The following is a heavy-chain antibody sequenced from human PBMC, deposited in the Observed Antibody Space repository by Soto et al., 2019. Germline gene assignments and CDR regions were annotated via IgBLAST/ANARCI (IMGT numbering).Heavy chain of an antibody. CDR2: IYYSGST. CDR3: ARGGYYDSSGYFGAFDI. D-gene: IGHD3-22*01. CDR1: GGSISSGGYY. Sequence: SETLSLTCTVSGGSISSGGYYWSWIRQHPGKGLEWIGYIYYSGSTYYNPSLKSRVTISVDTSKNQFSLKLSSVTAADTAVYYCARGGYYDSSGYFGAFDIWGQGTMVTVS. J-gene: IGHJ3*02. V-gene: IGHV4-31*03.